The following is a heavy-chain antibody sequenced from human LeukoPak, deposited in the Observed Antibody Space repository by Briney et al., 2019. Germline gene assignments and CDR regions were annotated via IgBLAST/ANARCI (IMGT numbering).Heavy chain of an antibody. J-gene: IGHJ6*04. CDR2: IYPGDSDT. CDR1: GYSFTSYW. V-gene: IGHV5-51*01. D-gene: IGHD2-2*01. CDR3: ARTYCNSTSCGGMDV. Sequence: GESLKISCKGSGYSFTSYWIGWVRQMPGKGLEWMGIIYPGDSDTRYSPSFQGQVTISADKSISPDYLQWSSLKASATAMYYCARTYCNSTSCGGMDVWGKGTTVTVSS.